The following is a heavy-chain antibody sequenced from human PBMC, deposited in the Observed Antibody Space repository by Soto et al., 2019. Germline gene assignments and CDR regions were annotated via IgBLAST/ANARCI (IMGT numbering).Heavy chain of an antibody. CDR2: MNQDGSQT. CDR1: GFIFSANW. Sequence: EIQLVESGGGLVQPGGSLRLTCAASGFIFSANWMSWLRQAPGKGLQWVAHMNQDGSQTLYVDSVKGRFTISRDNAKNSLYLQMNGLRADDTAVYYCVSWDDIVVSNDWGQGILVTVSS. D-gene: IGHD5-12*01. J-gene: IGHJ4*02. V-gene: IGHV3-7*01. CDR3: VSWDDIVVSND.